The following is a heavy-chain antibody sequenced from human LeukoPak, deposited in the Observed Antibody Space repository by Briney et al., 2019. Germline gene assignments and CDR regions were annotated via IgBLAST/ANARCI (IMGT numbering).Heavy chain of an antibody. CDR3: ARDGAGLLWFGELHLDY. J-gene: IGHJ4*02. CDR2: ISYDGSNK. CDR1: GFTFSSYA. D-gene: IGHD3-10*01. Sequence: PGRSLRLSCAASGFTFSSYAMHWVRQAAGKGLEGVAVISYDGSNKYYEDSVKGRFTISRDNSKNTLYLQMNSLRAEDTTVYYCARDGAGLLWFGELHLDYWGQACLVADSS. V-gene: IGHV3-30-3*01.